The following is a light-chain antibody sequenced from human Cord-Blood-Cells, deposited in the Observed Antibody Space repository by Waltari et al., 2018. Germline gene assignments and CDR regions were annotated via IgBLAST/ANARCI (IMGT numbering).Light chain of an antibody. CDR2: AAS. Sequence: DKQMTQSPSSLSASVGHRVTITCRASQIISTYLNWYQQKPGKATKILIYAASSLQSGVPSMFSGSGYGTAFTLTNSSLQPEDFSTYDCQQSYSTPPPFSQGTRLEI. J-gene: IGKJ5*01. V-gene: IGKV1-39*01. CDR1: QIISTY. CDR3: QQSYSTPPP.